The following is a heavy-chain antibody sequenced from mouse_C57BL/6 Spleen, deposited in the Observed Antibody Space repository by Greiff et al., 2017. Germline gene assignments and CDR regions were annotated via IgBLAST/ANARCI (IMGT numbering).Heavy chain of an antibody. CDR1: GYAFSSSW. CDR2: IYPGDGDT. D-gene: IGHD1-1*01. Sequence: VQLQESGPELVKPGASVKISCKASGYAFSSSWMNWVKQRPGKGLEWIGRIYPGDGDTNYNGKFKGKATLTADKSSSTAYMQLSSLTSEDSAVYFCARRSNYYGIYYAMDYWGQGTSVTVSS. V-gene: IGHV1-82*01. J-gene: IGHJ4*01. CDR3: ARRSNYYGIYYAMDY.